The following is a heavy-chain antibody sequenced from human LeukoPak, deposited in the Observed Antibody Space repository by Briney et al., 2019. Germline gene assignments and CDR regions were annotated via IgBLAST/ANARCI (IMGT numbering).Heavy chain of an antibody. CDR1: GGSISSSSYY. D-gene: IGHD3-10*01. V-gene: IGHV4-39*01. Sequence: SETLSLTCTVSGGSISSSSYYWGWIRQPPGKGLEWIGSIYYSGSTYYNPSLKSRVTISVDTSKNQFSLKLSSVTAADTAVYCCIMTNWGVIDYWGQGTLVTVSS. J-gene: IGHJ4*02. CDR2: IYYSGST. CDR3: IMTNWGVIDY.